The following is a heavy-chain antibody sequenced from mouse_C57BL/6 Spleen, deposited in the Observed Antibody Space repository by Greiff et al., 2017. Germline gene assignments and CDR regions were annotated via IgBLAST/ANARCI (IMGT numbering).Heavy chain of an antibody. CDR3: ARAGLGNFLYAMDY. J-gene: IGHJ4*01. CDR2: IYPGSGST. CDR1: GYTFTSYW. D-gene: IGHD2-1*01. Sequence: QVQLQQPGAELVKPGASVKMSCKASGYTFTSYWITWVKQRPGQGLAWIGDIYPGSGSTNYNEKFKSKATLTVDTSSSTAYMELSSLTSEDSAVYFGARAGLGNFLYAMDYWGQGTSVTVSS. V-gene: IGHV1-55*01.